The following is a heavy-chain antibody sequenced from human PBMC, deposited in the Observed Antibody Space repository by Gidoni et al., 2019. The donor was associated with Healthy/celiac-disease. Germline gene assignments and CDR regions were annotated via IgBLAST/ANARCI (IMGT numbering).Heavy chain of an antibody. Sequence: EVQLVQSGAEGKKPGESLRISCKGSGYSFTSYGISWVRQMPGNGLEWMGRIDPSDSYTNYSPSFQGHVTISADKSISTAYLQWSSLKASDTAMYSCARLLGIAAAGTSGGMDVWGQGTTVTVSS. CDR1: GYSFTSYG. D-gene: IGHD6-13*01. CDR3: ARLLGIAAAGTSGGMDV. J-gene: IGHJ6*02. V-gene: IGHV5-10-1*01. CDR2: IDPSDSYT.